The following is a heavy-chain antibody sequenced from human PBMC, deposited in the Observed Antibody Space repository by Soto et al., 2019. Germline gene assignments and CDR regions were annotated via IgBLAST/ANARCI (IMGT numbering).Heavy chain of an antibody. CDR3: AEDKLAGGCDY. Sequence: QVQLVQSGAEVKKPEASVKVYCQDSGYTCTSYGISWLRQAPGQGLEWMGWIGAYNGNTNYAQKLQDRGPMTTDTATITAYMELTSLSSDDTAVYSGAEDKLAGGCDYWSQGTLVTVAS. CDR1: GYTCTSYG. J-gene: IGHJ4*02. CDR2: IGAYNGNT. V-gene: IGHV1-18*01. D-gene: IGHD5-12*01.